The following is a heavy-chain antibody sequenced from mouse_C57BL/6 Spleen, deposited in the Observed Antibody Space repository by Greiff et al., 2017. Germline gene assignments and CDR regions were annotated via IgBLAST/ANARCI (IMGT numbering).Heavy chain of an antibody. Sequence: VQLQQPGAELVKPGASVTLSCKASGYTFTSYWMHWVKQRPGRGLEWIGRIDPNSGGTKYNEKFKSKATLTIDKPSSTAYMQLSSLTSEDSAVYYCARGATVVDWYFDVWGTGTTVTVSS. J-gene: IGHJ1*03. CDR3: ARGATVVDWYFDV. CDR1: GYTFTSYW. D-gene: IGHD1-1*01. V-gene: IGHV1-72*01. CDR2: IDPNSGGT.